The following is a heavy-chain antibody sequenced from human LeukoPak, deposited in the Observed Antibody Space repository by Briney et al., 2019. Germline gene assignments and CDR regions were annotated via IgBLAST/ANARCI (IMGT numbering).Heavy chain of an antibody. V-gene: IGHV4-39*01. Sequence: SETLSLTCTVSGGSVSSTSYYRDWVRQPPGKGLEWIGNVYYGGNTFYNSSLESRVTISVDMSKNQFSLKLTSLTAADTAVYYCARQRADYFYHYLDVWGKGTSVTVSS. CDR3: ARQRADYFYHYLDV. J-gene: IGHJ6*03. CDR1: GGSVSSTSYY. CDR2: VYYGGNT.